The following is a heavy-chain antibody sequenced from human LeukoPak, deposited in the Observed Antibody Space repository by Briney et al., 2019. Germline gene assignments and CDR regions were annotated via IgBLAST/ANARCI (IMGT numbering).Heavy chain of an antibody. D-gene: IGHD6-19*01. J-gene: IGHJ4*02. V-gene: IGHV3-53*04. CDR1: GFTASSNF. CDR3: ARGRDSSGWPNAFDY. Sequence: PGGSLRLSCAATGFTASSNFMSWVRQASGQGLELVSVIYSGGSTYYADSVKGRFTISRHNSKNTLYLQMNSLRAEDTAVYYCARGRDSSGWPNAFDYWGQGTLVTVSS. CDR2: IYSGGST.